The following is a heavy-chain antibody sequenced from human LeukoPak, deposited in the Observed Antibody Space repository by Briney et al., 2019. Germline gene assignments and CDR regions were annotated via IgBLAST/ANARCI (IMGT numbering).Heavy chain of an antibody. CDR2: IYYSGST. Sequence: SETLSLTCTVSGGSISGSSYYWGWIRQPPGKGLEWIGSIYYSGSTYYNPSLKSRVTISVNTSKNQFSLKLNSVTATDTAAYYCARHYGPWGQGTLVTVSS. V-gene: IGHV4-39*01. CDR3: ARHYGP. J-gene: IGHJ4*02. D-gene: IGHD3-10*01. CDR1: GGSISGSSYY.